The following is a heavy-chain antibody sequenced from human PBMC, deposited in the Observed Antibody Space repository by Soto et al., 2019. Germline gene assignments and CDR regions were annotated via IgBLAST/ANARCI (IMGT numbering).Heavy chain of an antibody. J-gene: IGHJ5*02. V-gene: IGHV1-69*06. CDR1: GGTFSSYA. CDR2: IIPIFGTA. CDR3: ARPRHDYCDYRNWFDP. Sequence: GASVKVSCKASGGTFSSYAISWVRQAPGQGLEWMGGIIPIFGTANYPQKFQGRVTITADKSTSAAYMELSSLRSEDTAVYYCARPRHDYCDYRNWFDPWGQGTLVTVSS. D-gene: IGHD4-17*01.